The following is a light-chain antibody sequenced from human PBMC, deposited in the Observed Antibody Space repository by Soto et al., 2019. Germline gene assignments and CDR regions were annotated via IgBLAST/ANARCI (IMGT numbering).Light chain of an antibody. J-gene: IGLJ2*01. CDR1: SSNIGAGFD. Sequence: QSVLTQPPSVSGAPGQRVTIFCTGSSSNIGAGFDVHWYQQLPGTAPKLLIYGNSNRPSGVPDRFSGSKSGTSASLAITGLQXXDEADYSCQSYDSSLSGSVVFGGGTKLTV. CDR2: GNS. V-gene: IGLV1-40*01. CDR3: QSYDSSLSGSVV.